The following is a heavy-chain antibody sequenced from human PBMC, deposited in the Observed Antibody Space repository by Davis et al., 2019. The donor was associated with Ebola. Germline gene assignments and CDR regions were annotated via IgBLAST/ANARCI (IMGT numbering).Heavy chain of an antibody. J-gene: IGHJ4*02. Sequence: GESLKISCAASGFTFSSYSMNWVRQAPGKGLEWVSSISSSSSYIYYADSVKGRFTISRDNSKNTLYLQMNSLRAEDTAVYYCAKDSTLGSYGDYLYWGQGTLVTVSS. CDR3: AKDSTLGSYGDYLY. D-gene: IGHD4-17*01. CDR2: ISSSSSYI. CDR1: GFTFSSYS. V-gene: IGHV3-21*01.